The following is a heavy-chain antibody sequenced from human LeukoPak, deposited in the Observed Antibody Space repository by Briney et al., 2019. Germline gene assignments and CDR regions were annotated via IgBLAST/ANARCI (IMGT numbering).Heavy chain of an antibody. CDR2: INHSGST. CDR3: ARVGGRYSSGYYGYFQH. V-gene: IGHV4-34*01. J-gene: IGHJ1*01. CDR1: GGSFSGYY. D-gene: IGHD3-22*01. Sequence: PSETLSLTCAVYGGSFSGYYWSWIRQPPGKGLEWIGEINHSGSTNYNPSLKSRVTISVDTSKNQFSLKLSSVTAADTAVYYCARVGGRYSSGYYGYFQHWGQGTLVTVSS.